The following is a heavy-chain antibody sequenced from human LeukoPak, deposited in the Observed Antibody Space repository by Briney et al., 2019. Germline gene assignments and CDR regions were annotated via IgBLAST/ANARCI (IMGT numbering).Heavy chain of an antibody. V-gene: IGHV4-59*12. CDR2: IYYSGST. D-gene: IGHD6-13*01. CDR3: ARDSASGPYYYGMDV. J-gene: IGHJ6*02. CDR1: GGSFSGYY. Sequence: SETLSLTCAVYGGSFSGYYWSWIRQPPGKGLEWIGYIYYSGSTYYNPSLKSRVTISVDRSKNQFSLKLSSVTAADTAVYYCARDSASGPYYYGMDVWGQGTTVTVSS.